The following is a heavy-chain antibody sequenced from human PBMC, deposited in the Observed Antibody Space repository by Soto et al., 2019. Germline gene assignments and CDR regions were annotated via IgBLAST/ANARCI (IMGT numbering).Heavy chain of an antibody. CDR1: GFTVSSNY. J-gene: IGHJ4*02. CDR2: IYSGGST. D-gene: IGHD2-15*01. CDR3: ARSLYGVVVAAMAY. V-gene: IGHV3-66*01. Sequence: GSLRLSCAASGFTVSSNYMSWVRQAPGKGLEWVSVIYSGGSTYYADSVKGRFTISRDNSKNTLYLQMNSLRAEDTAVYYCARSLYGVVVAAMAYWGQGTLVTVSS.